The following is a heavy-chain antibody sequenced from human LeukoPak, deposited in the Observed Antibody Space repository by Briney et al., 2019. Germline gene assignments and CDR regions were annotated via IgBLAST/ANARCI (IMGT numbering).Heavy chain of an antibody. Sequence: GGSLRLSCAASGFAFNTYWMHWVRQAPGTGLVWVSRINGDGSSTSYADFVKGRLTISRDNAKNTLYLQMNSLRAEETAIYYCARDKGYSIDQWGQGTLVTVSS. CDR1: GFAFNTYW. CDR3: ARDKGYSIDQ. CDR2: INGDGSST. D-gene: IGHD5-18*01. J-gene: IGHJ5*02. V-gene: IGHV3-74*01.